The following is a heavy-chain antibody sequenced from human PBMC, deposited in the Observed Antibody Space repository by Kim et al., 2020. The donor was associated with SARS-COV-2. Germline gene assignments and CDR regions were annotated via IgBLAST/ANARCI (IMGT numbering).Heavy chain of an antibody. J-gene: IGHJ4*02. CDR1: GFTLGSYA. CDR3: SKNLWFARMDRGDFDC. CDR2: ITTSYTI. D-gene: IGHD2-21*01. V-gene: IGHV3-23*01. Sequence: GGSLRLSCEASGFTLGSYAMGWVRQPPGKGLEWVSMITTSYTIYYADSVKGRFIISRDNSKSTLFLQMNGLRVEDTAVYYCSKNLWFARMDRGDFDCWGQGTQVTVSS.